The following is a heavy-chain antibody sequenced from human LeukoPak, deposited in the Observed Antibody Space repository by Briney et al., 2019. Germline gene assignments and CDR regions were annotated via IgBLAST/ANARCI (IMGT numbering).Heavy chain of an antibody. V-gene: IGHV1-8*02. J-gene: IGHJ6*03. CDR1: GYTFSNFD. CDR2: MNPGSGDT. Sequence: ASVKVSCKASGYTFSNFDVNWVRQAPGQGLEWMAWMNPGSGDTGYEGKFQARLTMSSNTSITTASIELRILKSEDTAVYYCARSRRGYYMDVWGKGTTVIVSS. CDR3: ARSRRGYYMDV.